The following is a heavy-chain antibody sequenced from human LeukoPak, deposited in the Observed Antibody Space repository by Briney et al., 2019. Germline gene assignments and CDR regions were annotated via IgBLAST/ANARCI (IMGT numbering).Heavy chain of an antibody. CDR1: GFTFSSYW. V-gene: IGHV3-7*01. Sequence: PGGSLRLSCAASGFTFSSYWMSWVRQAPGKGLEWVANIKQDGSEKYYVDSEKGRFTISRDNAKNSLYLQMNSLRAEDTAVYYCARDRGAYCGGDCYSGYWGQGTLVTVSS. CDR3: ARDRGAYCGGDCYSGY. J-gene: IGHJ4*02. D-gene: IGHD2-21*02. CDR2: IKQDGSEK.